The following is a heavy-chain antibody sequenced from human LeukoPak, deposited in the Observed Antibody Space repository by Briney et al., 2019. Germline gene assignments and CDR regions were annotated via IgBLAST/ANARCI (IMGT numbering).Heavy chain of an antibody. D-gene: IGHD6-19*01. CDR2: ISSSISVI. V-gene: IGHV3-48*02. CDR1: GFTLSSYS. Sequence: PVGSLRLSCAPSGFTLSSYSMNWVRQAPGGGLEWGSYISSSISVIYYATTVQGRFTNSRDNAKHSLYLQMNSLRDEDPAVYYCARDQYSGHWYYALDIWGQGTMVTVSS. CDR3: ARDQYSGHWYYALDI. J-gene: IGHJ3*02.